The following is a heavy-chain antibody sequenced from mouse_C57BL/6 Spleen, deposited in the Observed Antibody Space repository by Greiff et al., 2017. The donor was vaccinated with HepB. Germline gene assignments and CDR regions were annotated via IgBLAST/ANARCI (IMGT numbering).Heavy chain of an antibody. V-gene: IGHV5-15*01. D-gene: IGHD2-4*01. Sequence: EVKLMESGGGLVQPGGSLKLSCAASGFTFSDYGLAWVRQAPRKGPEWVAFISNLAYSIYYAATVTGRFTISRENAKNTLYLARSRLRSEDTAMYYCARQVDYDYAMDYWGQGTSVTVSS. CDR2: ISNLAYSI. CDR3: ARQVDYDYAMDY. CDR1: GFTFSDYG. J-gene: IGHJ4*01.